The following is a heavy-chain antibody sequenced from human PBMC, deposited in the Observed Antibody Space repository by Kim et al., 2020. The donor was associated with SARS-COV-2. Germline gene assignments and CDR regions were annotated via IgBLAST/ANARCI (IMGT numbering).Heavy chain of an antibody. Sequence: GGSLRLSCAASIFPFDIYAMNWVRQIPGQGLEWVSTLGSSSDYVRYADSVRGRFTVSRDNTRNSLYLQMNSLRVEDTAIYYCAAGEKGNVLWGQGTMVIVSS. V-gene: IGHV3-21*06. CDR3: AAGEKGNVL. J-gene: IGHJ3*01. CDR1: IFPFDIYA. CDR2: LGSSSDYV.